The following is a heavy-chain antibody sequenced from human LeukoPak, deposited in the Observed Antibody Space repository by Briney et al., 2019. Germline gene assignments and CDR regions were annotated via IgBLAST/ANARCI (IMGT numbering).Heavy chain of an antibody. CDR3: ARVSSGWPLDY. V-gene: IGHV3-21*01. CDR1: GFTFSSYS. D-gene: IGHD6-19*01. J-gene: IGHJ4*02. Sequence: GGSLRLSSAASGFTFSSYSMNWVRQAPGKGLEWVSSISSSSSYIYYADSVKGRFTISRDNAKNSLYLQMNSLRAEDTAVYYCARVSSGWPLDYWGQGTLVTVSS. CDR2: ISSSSSYI.